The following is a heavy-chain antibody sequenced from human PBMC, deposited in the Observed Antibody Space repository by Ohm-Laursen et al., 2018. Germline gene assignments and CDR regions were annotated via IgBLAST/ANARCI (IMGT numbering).Heavy chain of an antibody. Sequence: SDTLSLTCTVSGGSISSYYWSWIRQPPGKGLEWIGYIYYSGSTNYNPSLKSRVTISVDTSKNQFSPKLSSVAAADTAVYYCARQEGYCSSTSCYEVWFDPWGQGTLVTVSS. D-gene: IGHD2-2*01. CDR1: GGSISSYY. V-gene: IGHV4-59*08. CDR3: ARQEGYCSSTSCYEVWFDP. J-gene: IGHJ5*02. CDR2: IYYSGST.